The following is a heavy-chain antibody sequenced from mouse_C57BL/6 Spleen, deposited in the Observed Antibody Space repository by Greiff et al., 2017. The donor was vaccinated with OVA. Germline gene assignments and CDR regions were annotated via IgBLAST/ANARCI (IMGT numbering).Heavy chain of an antibody. V-gene: IGHV1-55*01. Sequence: QVQLQQPGAELVKPGASVKMSCKASGYTFTSYWITWVKQRPGQGLEWIGDIYPGRGSPNYNEKLKSKATLPVDTSSSTASLQLSSLTSEEAAVYYCARVSYDYDVDDWGKGTTLTVSS. CDR1: GYTFTSYW. D-gene: IGHD2-4*01. CDR2: IYPGRGSP. CDR3: ARVSYDYDVDD. J-gene: IGHJ2*01.